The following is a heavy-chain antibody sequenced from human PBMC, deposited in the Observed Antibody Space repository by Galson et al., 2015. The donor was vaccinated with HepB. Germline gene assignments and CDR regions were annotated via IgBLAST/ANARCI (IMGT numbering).Heavy chain of an antibody. CDR3: ARKDTAMVTNYYGMDV. V-gene: IGHV3-30*04. J-gene: IGHJ6*02. D-gene: IGHD5-18*01. Sequence: SLRLSCAASGFTFSTYAIHWVRQAPGKGLEWVAVISYDGSNIYYADSVKGRFTISRDNSKNTLYLQMNSLRAEDTAVYYCARKDTAMVTNYYGMDVWGQGTTVTVSS. CDR2: ISYDGSNI. CDR1: GFTFSTYA.